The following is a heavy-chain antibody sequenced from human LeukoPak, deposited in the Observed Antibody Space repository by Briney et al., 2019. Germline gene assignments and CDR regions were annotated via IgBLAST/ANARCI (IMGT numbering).Heavy chain of an antibody. J-gene: IGHJ4*02. V-gene: IGHV3-48*02. Sequence: GGSLRLSCAPSGFPFSSYSMHCVRQAPGRGVEWVSYISRRSGLIQYTDSVKGRFTISRDNAKNSLYLQMNSLRDEDTAVYYCAGDDSSGYGIENWGQGILVTVSS. CDR1: GFPFSSYS. CDR3: AGDDSSGYGIEN. D-gene: IGHD3-22*01. CDR2: ISRRSGLI.